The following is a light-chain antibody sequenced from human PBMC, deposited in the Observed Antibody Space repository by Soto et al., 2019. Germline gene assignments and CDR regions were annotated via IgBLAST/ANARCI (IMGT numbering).Light chain of an antibody. Sequence: IVFTQSPATLSLSPGERATLSCRASQSIGLAIAWYQHKPGQAPRLLIFDASQRATGIPARFRGSGSGTDFTLSISSLEPEDFAVYYCQQRTDRPPWTFGQGPKVDIK. J-gene: IGKJ1*01. CDR3: QQRTDRPPWT. V-gene: IGKV3-11*01. CDR2: DAS. CDR1: QSIGLA.